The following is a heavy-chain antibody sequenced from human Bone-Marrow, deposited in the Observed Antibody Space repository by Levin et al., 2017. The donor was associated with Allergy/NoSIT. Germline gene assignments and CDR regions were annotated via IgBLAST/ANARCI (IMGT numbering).Heavy chain of an antibody. J-gene: IGHJ4*02. CDR3: AKSGCGGDCYSDY. Sequence: GGSLRLSCAASGFTFSSYGMHWVRQAPGKGLEWVAVISYDGRNKYYADSVKGRFTISRDNSKNTLYLQMNSLRPEDTAVYYCAKSGCGGDCYSDYWGQGTLVTVSS. D-gene: IGHD2-21*02. CDR2: ISYDGRNK. CDR1: GFTFSSYG. V-gene: IGHV3-30*18.